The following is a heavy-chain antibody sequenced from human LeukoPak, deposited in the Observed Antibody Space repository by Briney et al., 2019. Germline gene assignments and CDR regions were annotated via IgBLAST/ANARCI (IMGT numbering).Heavy chain of an antibody. CDR3: AKAVWFGGFDYYFFGLDV. D-gene: IGHD3-10*01. CDR2: ISGSGGDT. J-gene: IGHJ6*02. V-gene: IGHV3-23*01. CDR1: GFTFSSYA. Sequence: PGGSLRLSCAAFGFTFSSYAMGWVPHAPGKGLEWVSAISGSGGDTYYADSVKGRFTFSRDNSKNTLYLQMNSLRPEDTALYYCAKAVWFGGFDYYFFGLDVWGQGTTVTVSS.